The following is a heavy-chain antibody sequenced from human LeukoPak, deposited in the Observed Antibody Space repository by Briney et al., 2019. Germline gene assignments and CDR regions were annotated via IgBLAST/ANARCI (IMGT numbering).Heavy chain of an antibody. CDR2: IDVSATDT. Sequence: GGSPRLSCGDSGYTFTGYHMNWVRQAPGKGLEWVSTIDVSATDTYYPDSVKGRFTISRDDSKNMLYLQMNSLRGEDTAVYYCARSVRAAGKSPGFDFWGPGSLVTVSP. V-gene: IGHV3-23*05. CDR3: ARSVRAAGKSPGFDF. D-gene: IGHD6-13*01. J-gene: IGHJ4*02. CDR1: GYTFTGYH.